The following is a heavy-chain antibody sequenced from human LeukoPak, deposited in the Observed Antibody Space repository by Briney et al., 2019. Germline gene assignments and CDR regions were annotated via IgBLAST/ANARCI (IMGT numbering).Heavy chain of an antibody. CDR1: GYTFTSYD. Sequence: ASVKVSCKASGYTFTSYDINWVRQATGQGLEWMGWMNPNSGNTGYAQKCQGRVTMTRNTSISTAYMELSSLRSEDTAVYFCARKGPANYYYYYMDVWGKGTTVTVSS. CDR3: ARKGPANYYYYYMDV. V-gene: IGHV1-8*01. J-gene: IGHJ6*03. CDR2: MNPNSGNT. D-gene: IGHD2-2*01.